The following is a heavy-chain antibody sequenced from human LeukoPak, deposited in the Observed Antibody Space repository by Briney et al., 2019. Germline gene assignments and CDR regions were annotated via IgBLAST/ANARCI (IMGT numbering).Heavy chain of an antibody. J-gene: IGHJ3*02. CDR2: IYFSGST. CDR3: ATLIATSQNNRKRPRVQHAFDI. Sequence: PSETLSLTCTVSGGSISSSSYYWGWIRQPPGKGLEWIGSIYFSGSTYYNPSLKSRVTISVDTSKNQFSLKLSSVTAADTAVYYCATLIATSQNNRKRPRVQHAFDIWGQGTMVTVSS. V-gene: IGHV4-39*01. CDR1: GGSISSSSYY. D-gene: IGHD1/OR15-1a*01.